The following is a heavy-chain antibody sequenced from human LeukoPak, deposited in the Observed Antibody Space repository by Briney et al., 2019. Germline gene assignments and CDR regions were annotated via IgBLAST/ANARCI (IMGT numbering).Heavy chain of an antibody. CDR1: GFTFSSYW. V-gene: IGHV3-7*01. Sequence: GGSLRLSCAASGFTFSSYWMSWVRQAPGKGLEWVANIKQDGSEKYYVDSVKGRFTISRDNAKNSLYLQMNSLRAEDTAVYYCAKDGYSSGWYNFDYWGQGTLVTVSS. J-gene: IGHJ4*02. CDR2: IKQDGSEK. D-gene: IGHD6-19*01. CDR3: AKDGYSSGWYNFDY.